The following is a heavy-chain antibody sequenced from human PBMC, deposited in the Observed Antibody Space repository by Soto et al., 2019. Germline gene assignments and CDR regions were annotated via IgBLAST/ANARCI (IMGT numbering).Heavy chain of an antibody. CDR1: GYTFRNYA. J-gene: IGHJ6*02. Sequence: ASVKVSCKANGYTFRNYAMHWVRQAPGQGLEWMGWINGGNGNTKYSQKFQGRVTITRDTSASTAYMELSSLRSEDTAVYYCARDGPIYDILSARYFYGMDVWGQGTTVTVSS. CDR2: INGGNGNT. D-gene: IGHD3-9*01. V-gene: IGHV1-3*01. CDR3: ARDGPIYDILSARYFYGMDV.